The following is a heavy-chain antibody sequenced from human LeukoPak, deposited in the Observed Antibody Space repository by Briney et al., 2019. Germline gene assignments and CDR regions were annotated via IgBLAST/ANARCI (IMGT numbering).Heavy chain of an antibody. V-gene: IGHV4-59*11. CDR1: GGSISSHY. Sequence: SETLSLTCTVSGGSISSHYWSWIRQPPGKGLEWIGYVYYSGSINYNPSLQSRVTISVETSKNQFSLKLNSVTAADTAVYYCARGGYYFDFWGQGTLVTVPS. CDR3: ARGGYYFDF. J-gene: IGHJ4*02. CDR2: VYYSGSI. D-gene: IGHD6-13*01.